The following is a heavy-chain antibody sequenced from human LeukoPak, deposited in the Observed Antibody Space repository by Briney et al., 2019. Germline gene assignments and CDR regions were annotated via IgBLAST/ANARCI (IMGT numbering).Heavy chain of an antibody. CDR3: ARASSPWYFDL. D-gene: IGHD2-15*01. CDR1: GGSISSGGYS. Sequence: SETLSLTCAVSGGSISSGGYSWSWIRQPPGKGLEWIGYIYHSGSTYYNPSLKSRVTISVDRSKNQSSLKLSSVTAADAAVYYCARASSPWYFDLWGRGTLVTVSS. CDR2: IYHSGST. J-gene: IGHJ2*01. V-gene: IGHV4-30-2*01.